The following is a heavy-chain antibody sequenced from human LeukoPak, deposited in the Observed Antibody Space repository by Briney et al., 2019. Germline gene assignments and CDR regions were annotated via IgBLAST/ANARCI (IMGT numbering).Heavy chain of an antibody. CDR1: GFTFSSYA. CDR3: AKACTGGTTCFYVDY. Sequence: GGSLTLSCAASGFTFSSYAMSWVREAPARGLEWVSSLRGNGDTFYADSVKGRFTLSRDNSKNTVYLQMDGLRSDDTAVYFCAKACTGGTTCFYVDYWGRGTLVSVSS. V-gene: IGHV3-23*01. D-gene: IGHD2-8*02. J-gene: IGHJ4*02. CDR2: LRGNGDT.